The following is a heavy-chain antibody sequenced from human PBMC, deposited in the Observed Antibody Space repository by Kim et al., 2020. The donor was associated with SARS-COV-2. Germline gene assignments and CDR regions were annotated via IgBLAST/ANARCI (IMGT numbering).Heavy chain of an antibody. J-gene: IGHJ4*02. CDR3: AKEPKVLGRGLDY. V-gene: IGHV3-23*01. D-gene: IGHD2-15*01. Sequence: GGSLRLSCAASGFTFSSFAMSWVRQAPGKGLEWVSTISDSGGQTYYADSVKGRFTISRDNFENTVSLQMNSLRAEETALYYCAKEPKVLGRGLDYWGRGTLVTVSS. CDR2: ISDSGGQT. CDR1: GFTFSSFA.